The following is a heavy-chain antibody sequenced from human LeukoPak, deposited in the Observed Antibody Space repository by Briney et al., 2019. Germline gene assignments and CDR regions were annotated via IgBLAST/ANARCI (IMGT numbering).Heavy chain of an antibody. CDR2: MSGSGATI. CDR3: ATMPSVAATTRGRFDY. CDR1: GFTFSSFA. D-gene: IGHD6-6*01. V-gene: IGHV3-23*01. J-gene: IGHJ4*02. Sequence: GGSLRLSCAASGFTFSSFAMSWVRQAPGNGLEWVSAMSGSGATIYYADSVKGRVTISRDSSKSTLYLQMNTLRAEDTAVYYCATMPSVAATTRGRFDYWGQGTLVTVSS.